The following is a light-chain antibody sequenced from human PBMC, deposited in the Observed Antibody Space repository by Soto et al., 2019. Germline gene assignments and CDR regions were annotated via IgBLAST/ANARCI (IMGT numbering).Light chain of an antibody. CDR2: DAS. Sequence: DIQLTQSPSSLSPSVADRVTITCQASQDISNYLNWYQQKPGRAPKLLIYDASNLEAGVPSRFRGSGSGTDFTFTISRLQPEDIATYYCQQYENLPTFGQGTRLEIK. V-gene: IGKV1-33*01. CDR3: QQYENLPT. J-gene: IGKJ5*01. CDR1: QDISNY.